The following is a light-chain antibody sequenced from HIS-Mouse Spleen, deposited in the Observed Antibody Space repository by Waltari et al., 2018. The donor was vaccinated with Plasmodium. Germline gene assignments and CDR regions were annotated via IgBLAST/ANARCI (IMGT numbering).Light chain of an antibody. Sequence: QSALTQPASVSGSPGQSITLSCTGTSSEVGSYNIVSWYQQHPGKAPKLMIYEGSKRPSGVSNRFSGSKSGNTASLTISGLQAEDEADYYCCSYAGSSTYVFGTGTKVTVL. V-gene: IGLV2-23*01. CDR2: EGS. CDR3: CSYAGSSTYV. CDR1: SSEVGSYNI. J-gene: IGLJ1*01.